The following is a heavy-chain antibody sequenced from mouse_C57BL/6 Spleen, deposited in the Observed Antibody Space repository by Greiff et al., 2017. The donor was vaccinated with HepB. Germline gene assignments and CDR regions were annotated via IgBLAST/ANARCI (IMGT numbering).Heavy chain of an antibody. D-gene: IGHD2-1*01. CDR1: GYTFTSYW. CDR2: IHPNRGST. V-gene: IGHV1-64*01. Sequence: QVQLQQPGAELVKPGASVKLSCKASGYTFTSYWMHWVKQRPGQGLEWIGMIHPNRGSTNYNEKFKSKATLTVDKSSSTAYMQLSSLTSEDSAVYYCARGGSYYGNYYAMDYWGQGTSVTVSS. J-gene: IGHJ4*01. CDR3: ARGGSYYGNYYAMDY.